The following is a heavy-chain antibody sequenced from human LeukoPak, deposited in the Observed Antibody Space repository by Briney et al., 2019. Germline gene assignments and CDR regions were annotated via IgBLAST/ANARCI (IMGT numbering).Heavy chain of an antibody. CDR1: GLTFSIYA. CDR2: IYTSGST. D-gene: IGHD2-2*01. V-gene: IGHV4-4*08. CDR3: ARKVVKAYQLLSRRGAFDI. J-gene: IGHJ3*02. Sequence: GSLRLSCAASGLTFSIYAMSWVRQAPGKGLEWIGRIYTSGSTNYNPSLKSRVTISVDTSKNQFSLKLSSVTAADTAVYYCARKVVKAYQLLSRRGAFDIWGQGTMVTVSS.